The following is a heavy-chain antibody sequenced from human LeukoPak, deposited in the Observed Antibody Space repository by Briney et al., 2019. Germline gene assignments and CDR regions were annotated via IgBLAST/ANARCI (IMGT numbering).Heavy chain of an antibody. CDR2: FSGSGGST. J-gene: IGHJ4*02. CDR1: GFTFSNYA. CDR3: AKDVGYCSSTTCYKPFDY. D-gene: IGHD2-2*02. V-gene: IGHV3-23*01. Sequence: GGSLRLSCAASGFTFSNYAVIWVRQAPGKGLEWVSAFSGSGGSTYYADSVKGRFAISRDSSKNTLYLQMNSLRAEDTAVYYCAKDVGYCSSTTCYKPFDYWGQGTLVTVSS.